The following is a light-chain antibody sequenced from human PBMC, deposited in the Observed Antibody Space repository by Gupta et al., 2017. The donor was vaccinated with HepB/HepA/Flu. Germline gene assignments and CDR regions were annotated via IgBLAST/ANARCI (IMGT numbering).Light chain of an antibody. Sequence: DIVMTQTPLSSPVTLGQPASFSCRSSQSLLHSDGNTYLTWLQQRPGQPPRPLIYKVSNRCSGVPDRFSGSGAGTDFTLKISRVEAEDVGVYYCRQGKQFPNNFGQGTKMEIK. CDR1: QSLLHSDGNTY. J-gene: IGKJ2*01. CDR2: KVS. V-gene: IGKV2-24*01. CDR3: RQGKQFPNN.